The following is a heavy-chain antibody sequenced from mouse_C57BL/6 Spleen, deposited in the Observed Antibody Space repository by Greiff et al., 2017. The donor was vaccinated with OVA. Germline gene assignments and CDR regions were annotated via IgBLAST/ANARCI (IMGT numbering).Heavy chain of an antibody. D-gene: IGHD2-10*02. V-gene: IGHV1-66*01. Sequence: VQLQQSGPELVKPGASVKISCKASGYSFTSYYIHWVKQRPGQGLEWIGWIYPGRGNTKSNEKFKGKATLTADTSSSTAYMQLSSLTSEDSAVYCCARGGYGNLYYAMDYWGQGTSVTVSS. CDR2: IYPGRGNT. CDR1: GYSFTSYY. CDR3: ARGGYGNLYYAMDY. J-gene: IGHJ4*01.